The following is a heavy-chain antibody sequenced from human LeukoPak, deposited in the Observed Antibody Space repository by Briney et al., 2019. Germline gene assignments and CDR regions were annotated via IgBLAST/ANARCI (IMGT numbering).Heavy chain of an antibody. CDR2: IYYSGST. CDR1: GGSISSSSYY. CDR3: ARVTVDRSGSYYNSFDP. Sequence: SETLSLTCTVSGGSISSSSYYWGWIRQPPGKGLEWIGSIYYSGSTYYNPSLKSRVTISVDTSKNQFSLKLSSMTAADTAVYYCARVTVDRSGSYYNSFDPWGQGTLVTVSS. V-gene: IGHV4-39*01. J-gene: IGHJ5*02. D-gene: IGHD3-10*01.